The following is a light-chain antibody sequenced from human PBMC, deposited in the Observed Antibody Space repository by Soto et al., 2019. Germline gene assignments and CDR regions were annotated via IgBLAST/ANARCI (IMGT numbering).Light chain of an antibody. CDR3: VAWDDSLRAVV. V-gene: IGLV1-44*01. Sequence: QSVLTQSPSASATPGQRVTISCSGSGSNIGTYAVNWYQQLPGTAPTLLIFRNHQRPSGVPDRFSGSKSGTSASLAISGPQSEDEADYYCVAWDDSLRAVVFGGGTKVTVL. J-gene: IGLJ2*01. CDR2: RNH. CDR1: GSNIGTYA.